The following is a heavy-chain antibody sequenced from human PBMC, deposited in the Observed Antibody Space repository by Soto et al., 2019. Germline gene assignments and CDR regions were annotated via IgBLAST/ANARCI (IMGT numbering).Heavy chain of an antibody. D-gene: IGHD5-12*01. CDR1: GFIFSDHY. V-gene: IGHV3-72*01. J-gene: IGHJ4*02. Sequence: EVQLVESGGGLVQSGGSLRLSCAASGFIFSDHYMDWVRQAPGKGLEWVGRVRQRVNSYTTEYAASVKGRFIISRDDSQNSLFLQMNGLKTEDTAVYFCARTRQFGGYDFEYWGQGALVIVSS. CDR2: VRQRVNSYTT. CDR3: ARTRQFGGYDFEY.